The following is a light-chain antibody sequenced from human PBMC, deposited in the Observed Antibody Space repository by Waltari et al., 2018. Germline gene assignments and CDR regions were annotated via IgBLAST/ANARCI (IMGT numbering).Light chain of an antibody. J-gene: IGKJ5*01. V-gene: IGKV1-9*01. Sequence: DIQLTQSPSFLSASVGDSVTITCRASQGISNFLAWYQQQPGKAPKLLIYSASTLQDGVPSRFSASGSGTEFTLTISSLQPEDFATYYCQQLNRYPLTFGQGTRLDIK. CDR3: QQLNRYPLT. CDR2: SAS. CDR1: QGISNF.